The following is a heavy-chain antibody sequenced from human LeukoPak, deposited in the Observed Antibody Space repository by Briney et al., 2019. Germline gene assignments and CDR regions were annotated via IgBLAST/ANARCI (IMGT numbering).Heavy chain of an antibody. V-gene: IGHV3-74*01. J-gene: IGHJ4*02. Sequence: GGSLRLSCAASGFTFSSYWMNWVRQAPGKGLVWVSRIASDGSSTTYADSVKGRFSISRDNAKNTLYLQMNSLRAEDTAVYYCAKEAYDYYRSGRLIYWGQGTLVTVSS. D-gene: IGHD3-10*01. CDR3: AKEAYDYYRSGRLIY. CDR1: GFTFSSYW. CDR2: IASDGSST.